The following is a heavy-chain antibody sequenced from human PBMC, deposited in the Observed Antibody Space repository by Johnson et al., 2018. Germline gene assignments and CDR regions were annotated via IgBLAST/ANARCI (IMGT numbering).Heavy chain of an antibody. CDR3: AKDWGYCNGGSCYAAFDI. D-gene: IGHD2-15*01. CDR1: GFTFSSYG. V-gene: IGHV3-30*18. J-gene: IGHJ3*02. Sequence: QVRLVESGGGVVQPGRSLRLSCAASGFTFSSYGMHWVRQAPGKGLEWVAVISYDGSNKYYADSVTGRFTISKDNSKNTLYLQMNSLRAEDTAVYYWAKDWGYCNGGSCYAAFDIWGQGTMVTVSS. CDR2: ISYDGSNK.